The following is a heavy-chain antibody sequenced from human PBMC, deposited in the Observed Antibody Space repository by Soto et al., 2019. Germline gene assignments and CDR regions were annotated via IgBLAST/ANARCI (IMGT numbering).Heavy chain of an antibody. CDR3: ARHLVVVAATKSYYCYGMDV. CDR1: GYSFTSYW. V-gene: IGHV5-51*01. J-gene: IGHJ6*02. D-gene: IGHD2-15*01. Sequence: EVQLVQSGAEVKKPGESLKISCKGSGYSFTSYWIGWVRQMPGKGLEWMGIIYPGDSDTRYSPSFQGQVTISADKSISTAYLQWSSLKASDTAMYYCARHLVVVAATKSYYCYGMDVWGQGTTVTVSS. CDR2: IYPGDSDT.